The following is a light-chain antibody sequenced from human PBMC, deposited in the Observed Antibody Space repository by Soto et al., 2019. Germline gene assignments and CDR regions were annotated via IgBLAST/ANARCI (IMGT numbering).Light chain of an antibody. CDR2: GAS. CDR3: QKYNDWPPLT. Sequence: EKVLTQSPVTLSVSLGERATLSCRASQSITTNLAWYQQKPGQAPRLLIFGASNRATGIPARFSGSGSGTELFLTISSLQSEDSAIYYCQKYNDWPPLTFGGGTKVEI. CDR1: QSITTN. V-gene: IGKV3-15*01. J-gene: IGKJ4*01.